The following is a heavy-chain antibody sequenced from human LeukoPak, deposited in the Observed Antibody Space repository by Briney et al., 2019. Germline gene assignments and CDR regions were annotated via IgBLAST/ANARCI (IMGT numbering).Heavy chain of an antibody. D-gene: IGHD2-2*01. V-gene: IGHV4-4*09. CDR2: IYYSGTTNSGST. J-gene: IGHJ5*01. Sequence: SETLSLTCTVSGVSIRSDYWSWIRQPPGKGLEWIGYIYYSGTTNSGSTNYNPSLKTRLHLSVDTSKNRFSLKLSSVTAADTAVYYCASSPRLTTSWFLFDSWGHGTLVTVSS. CDR1: GVSIRSDY. CDR3: ASSPRLTTSWFLFDS.